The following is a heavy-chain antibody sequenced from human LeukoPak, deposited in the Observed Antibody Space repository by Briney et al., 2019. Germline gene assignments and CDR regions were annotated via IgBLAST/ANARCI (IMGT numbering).Heavy chain of an antibody. Sequence: SETLPLTCTVSGGSISTYYWSWIRQPPGKGLEWIGYIYDSGSTSYDPSLKSRVTISVDTSKNQFSLKLTSVTAADSAVYYCARAPVLYYFDFWGQGTLVTVSS. CDR2: IYDSGST. J-gene: IGHJ4*02. V-gene: IGHV4-59*01. CDR3: ARAPVLYYFDF. D-gene: IGHD2/OR15-2a*01. CDR1: GGSISTYY.